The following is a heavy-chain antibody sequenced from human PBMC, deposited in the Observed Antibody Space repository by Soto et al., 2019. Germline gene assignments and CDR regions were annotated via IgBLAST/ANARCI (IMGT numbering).Heavy chain of an antibody. CDR3: ARDEGGYDILTGYYKAHHFDY. D-gene: IGHD3-9*01. CDR1: GYTFTHFY. CDR2: ISPHNFNT. V-gene: IGHV1-18*01. J-gene: IGHJ4*02. Sequence: ASVKVSCKASGYTFTHFYITWVRQAPGQGLEWMGAISPHNFNTNFAQKFQGRVTLTTDTSTNTAYMELRSLTSADTAVYYCARDEGGYDILTGYYKAHHFDYWGQGVLVTVSS.